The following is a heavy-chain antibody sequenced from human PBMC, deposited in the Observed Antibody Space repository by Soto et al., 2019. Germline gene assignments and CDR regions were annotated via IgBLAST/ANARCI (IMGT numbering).Heavy chain of an antibody. V-gene: IGHV1-69*01. CDR2: IIPIFGTA. J-gene: IGHJ6*02. D-gene: IGHD2-21*02. CDR3: AREDKVVVTATEYYYYGMDV. Sequence: QVQLVQSGAEVKKPGSSVKVSCKASGGTFSSYAISWVRQAPGQGLEWMGGIIPIFGTANYAQKFQGRVTITADESTSTAYMELSSLRSEDTAVYYCAREDKVVVTATEYYYYGMDVWGQGTTVTVSS. CDR1: GGTFSSYA.